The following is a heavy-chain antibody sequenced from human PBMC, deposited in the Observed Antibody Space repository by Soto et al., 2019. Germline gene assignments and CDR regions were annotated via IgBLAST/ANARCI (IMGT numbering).Heavy chain of an antibody. CDR2: ISGSGGST. Sequence: GGSLRLSCAASGFTFSSYAMSWVRQAPGKGLEWVSAISGSGGSTYYADSVKGRFTISRDNSKNTLYLQMNSLRAEDTAVYYCARDPPLSVLVVVATDDFWGQGTLVTVSS. J-gene: IGHJ4*02. D-gene: IGHD2-21*01. V-gene: IGHV3-23*01. CDR3: ARDPPLSVLVVVATDDF. CDR1: GFTFSSYA.